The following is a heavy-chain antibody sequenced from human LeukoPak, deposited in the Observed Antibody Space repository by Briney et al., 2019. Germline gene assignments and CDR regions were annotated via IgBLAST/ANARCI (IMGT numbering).Heavy chain of an antibody. CDR2: SKNDGSST. V-gene: IGHV3-74*01. Sequence: PGGSLRLSCAVSGFTSSGDWMHWVRQAPGKGLVWVSRSKNDGSSTSYADSVKGRFTISRDNAKNTLYLQMNSLRAEDTAVHYCARELPRIGGQTDASDIWGQGTMVTVS. CDR3: ARELPRIGGQTDASDI. J-gene: IGHJ3*02. D-gene: IGHD3-16*01. CDR1: GFTSSGDW.